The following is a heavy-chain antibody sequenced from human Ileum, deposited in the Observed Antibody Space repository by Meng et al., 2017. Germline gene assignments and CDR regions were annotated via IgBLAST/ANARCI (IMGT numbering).Heavy chain of an antibody. D-gene: IGHD4/OR15-4a*01. J-gene: IGHJ4*01. CDR3: GRDPSFGAIDY. Sequence: GGSLRPSCAASRFIFTGHYMAWVRQAPGKGMEWVAIINPDGAAKFYVDSVKGRFNISRDNSQNSLYLQMDNLRAEDTAVYFCGRDPSFGAIDYWGQGTLVTVSS. CDR1: RFIFTGHY. CDR2: INPDGAAK. V-gene: IGHV3-7*01.